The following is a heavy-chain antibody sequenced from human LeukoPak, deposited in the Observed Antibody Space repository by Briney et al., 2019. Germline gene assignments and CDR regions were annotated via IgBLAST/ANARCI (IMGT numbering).Heavy chain of an antibody. Sequence: PSQTLSLTCAVSGGSISSGGYSWSWIRQPPGKGLELIGYIYHSGSTYYNPSLKSRVTISVDRSKNQFSLKLSSVTAADTAVYYCARESRDGGNSLEFDYWGQGTLVTVSS. CDR3: ARESRDGGNSLEFDY. CDR1: GGSISSGGYS. V-gene: IGHV4-30-2*01. CDR2: IYHSGST. D-gene: IGHD4-23*01. J-gene: IGHJ4*02.